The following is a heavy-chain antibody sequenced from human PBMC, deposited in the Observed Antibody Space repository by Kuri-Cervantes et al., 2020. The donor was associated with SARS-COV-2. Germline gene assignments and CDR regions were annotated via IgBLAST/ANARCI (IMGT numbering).Heavy chain of an antibody. J-gene: IGHJ4*02. CDR2: INPNSGDT. Sequence: ASVKDSCKASGYIFTGYYKHWVRQAPGQGLEWRGWINPNSGDTNYAQKFQGRVTMTRDTSISTAYMELSRLRSDDTAVYYCARESRTIAAAGTVDYWGQGTLVTVSS. CDR3: ARESRTIAAAGTVDY. D-gene: IGHD6-13*01. CDR1: GYIFTGYY. V-gene: IGHV1-2*02.